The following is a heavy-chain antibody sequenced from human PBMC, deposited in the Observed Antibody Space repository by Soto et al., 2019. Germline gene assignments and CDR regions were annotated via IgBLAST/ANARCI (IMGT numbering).Heavy chain of an antibody. CDR2: IIPIFGTA. V-gene: IGHV1-69*13. CDR1: GGTFSSYA. CDR3: AREGGRWLQSREQYYFDY. J-gene: IGHJ4*02. Sequence: ASVKVSCKASGGTFSSYAISWVRQAPGQGLEWMGGIIPIFGTANYAQKFQGRVTITADESTSTAYMELSSLRSEDTAVYYCAREGGRWLQSREQYYFDYWGQGTLVTVSS. D-gene: IGHD5-12*01.